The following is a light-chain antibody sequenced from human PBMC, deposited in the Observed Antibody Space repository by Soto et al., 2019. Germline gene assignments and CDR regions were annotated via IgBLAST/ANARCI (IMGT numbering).Light chain of an antibody. CDR1: QGISSY. CDR2: AAS. Sequence: AIRMTQSPSSLSASTGDRVTITCRASQGISSYLAWYQQKPWKAPKLLIYAASTLQSGVPSRFRGSGSGTDFTLHISCLQSEDFATYYCQPYYSYPFTFGPGTKVDIK. J-gene: IGKJ3*01. CDR3: QPYYSYPFT. V-gene: IGKV1-8*01.